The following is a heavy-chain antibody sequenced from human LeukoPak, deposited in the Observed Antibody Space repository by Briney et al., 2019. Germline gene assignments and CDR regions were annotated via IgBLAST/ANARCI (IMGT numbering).Heavy chain of an antibody. V-gene: IGHV3-21*01. D-gene: IGHD6-19*01. CDR1: GFTFSSYG. J-gene: IGHJ5*02. Sequence: GGSLRLSCAASGFTFSSYGMHWVRQAPGKGLEWVSSISSSSSYIYYADSVKGRFTISRDNAKNSLYLQMNSLRAEDTAVYYCARDPSSGWYLKGWFDPWGQGTLVTVSS. CDR2: ISSSSSYI. CDR3: ARDPSSGWYLKGWFDP.